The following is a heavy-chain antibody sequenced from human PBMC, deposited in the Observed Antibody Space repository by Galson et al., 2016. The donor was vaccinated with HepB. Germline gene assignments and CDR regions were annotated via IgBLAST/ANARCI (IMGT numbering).Heavy chain of an antibody. J-gene: IGHJ4*02. V-gene: IGHV4-39*01. D-gene: IGHD4-17*01. CDR1: GGSISSSSYY. CDR2: IYYSGST. CDR3: ASSGATVTTSRCFDY. Sequence: SETLSLTCTVSGGSISSSSYYWGWIRQPPGKGLEWIGSIYYSGSTHYNPSLKSPVTISVDTSKNQFSLKLYSVTAADAAVYYCASSGATVTTSRCFDYWGQGTLVTVSS.